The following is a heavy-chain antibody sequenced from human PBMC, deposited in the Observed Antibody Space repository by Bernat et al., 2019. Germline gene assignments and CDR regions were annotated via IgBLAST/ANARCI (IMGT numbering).Heavy chain of an antibody. CDR2: ISGSGGST. V-gene: IGHV3-23*04. D-gene: IGHD2-15*01. Sequence: EVQLVESGGGLVHPGGSLRLSCAASGFTFSSYAMSWVRQAPGKGLQWVSAISGSGGSTYYADSVKGRFTISRDNSKNTLYLQMNSLRAEDTAVYYCAKVLVGIFGVDYWGQGTLVTVSS. J-gene: IGHJ4*02. CDR3: AKVLVGIFGVDY. CDR1: GFTFSSYA.